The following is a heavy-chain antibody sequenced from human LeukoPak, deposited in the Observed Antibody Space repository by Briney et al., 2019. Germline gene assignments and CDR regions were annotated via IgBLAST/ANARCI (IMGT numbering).Heavy chain of an antibody. J-gene: IGHJ6*02. V-gene: IGHV3-23*01. Sequence: PGGSLRLSCAASGFTFSTYAMNWVRQAPGKGLEWVSIISGSGGTTHYVDSVKGRFTISRDNSKNTLYLQMNSLRAEDTAVYYCARGRMGYYSDVWGQGTTVTVSS. CDR1: GFTFSTYA. D-gene: IGHD3-10*01. CDR2: ISGSGGTT. CDR3: ARGRMGYYSDV.